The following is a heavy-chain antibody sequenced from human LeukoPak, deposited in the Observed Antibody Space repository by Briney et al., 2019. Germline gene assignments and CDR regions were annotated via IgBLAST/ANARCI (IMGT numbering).Heavy chain of an antibody. J-gene: IGHJ4*02. Sequence: PSQTLSLTCTVSGGSISSGGYYWSWIRQPPGKGLEWIGYIYHSGSTYYNPSLKSQVTISVDRSKNQFSLKLSSVTAADTAVYYCARGPGAMIVVAAFDYWGQGTLVTVSS. V-gene: IGHV4-30-2*01. D-gene: IGHD3-22*01. CDR1: GGSISSGGYY. CDR3: ARGPGAMIVVAAFDY. CDR2: IYHSGST.